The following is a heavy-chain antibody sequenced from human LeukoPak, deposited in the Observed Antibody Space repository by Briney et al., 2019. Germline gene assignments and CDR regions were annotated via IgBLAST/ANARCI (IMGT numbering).Heavy chain of an antibody. V-gene: IGHV4-59*01. CDR1: GGSISTYY. J-gene: IGHJ3*02. CDR3: ARDLGRHDAFDI. Sequence: SGTLSLTCTVSGGSISTYYWNWIRQPPGKGLEWIGYIYYSGSTNYNPSLKSRVTISVDTSKNQFSLKLSSVTAADTAVYYCARDLGRHDAFDIWGQGTMVTVSS. D-gene: IGHD1-26*01. CDR2: IYYSGST.